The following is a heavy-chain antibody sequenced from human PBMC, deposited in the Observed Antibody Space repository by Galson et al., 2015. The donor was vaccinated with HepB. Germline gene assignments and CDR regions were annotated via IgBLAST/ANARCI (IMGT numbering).Heavy chain of an antibody. V-gene: IGHV1-18*01. J-gene: IGHJ5*02. Sequence: SVKVSCKASGHSFSTYSITWVRQAPGQGLEWVGWISPHNRYTNYAQNFQGRVTMTTDTSTTTAYMELRSLRSDDTAVYYCARGALVVAVGATQNNWFDPWGRGTLVTVSS. CDR2: ISPHNRYT. D-gene: IGHD2-15*01. CDR1: GHSFSTYS. CDR3: ARGALVVAVGATQNNWFDP.